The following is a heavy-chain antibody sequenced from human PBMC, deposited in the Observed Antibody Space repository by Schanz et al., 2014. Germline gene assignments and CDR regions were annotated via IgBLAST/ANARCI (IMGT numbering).Heavy chain of an antibody. V-gene: IGHV1-3*01. Sequence: QVQLVQSGAEVKKPGASVKVSCKTSGYTFSDYGITWVRQAPGQGLEWMGWINVGNGNMKYSQKFQGRVTITRDTSASTAYMELRSLRSDDTALYYCARDQSPYTNSSDVRYFDYWGQGSLVTVSS. CDR2: INVGNGNM. CDR3: ARDQSPYTNSSDVRYFDY. J-gene: IGHJ4*02. D-gene: IGHD6-6*01. CDR1: GYTFSDYG.